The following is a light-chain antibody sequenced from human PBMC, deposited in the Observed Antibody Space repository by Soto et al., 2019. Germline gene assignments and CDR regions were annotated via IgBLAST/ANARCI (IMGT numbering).Light chain of an antibody. J-gene: IGKJ3*01. CDR2: DAS. V-gene: IGKV3-20*01. Sequence: EIVLTQSPGTLSLSPGERATLSCRASQSFSNTYLAWYQQKPGQAPRLLIYDASSRATGIPDRFSGSGSGTDFTLTISRLEPEDFAVYYCQQYGTSSGLLTFGPGTKVDIK. CDR1: QSFSNTY. CDR3: QQYGTSSGLLT.